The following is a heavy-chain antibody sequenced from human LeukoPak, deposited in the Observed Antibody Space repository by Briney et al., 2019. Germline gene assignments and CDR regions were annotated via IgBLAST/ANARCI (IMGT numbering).Heavy chain of an antibody. CDR3: ASSYSNYVSGFDY. D-gene: IGHD4-11*01. J-gene: IGHJ4*02. CDR1: GFTFSSYA. V-gene: IGHV3-30*01. CDR2: ISYDGSNK. Sequence: PGGSLRLSCAASGFTFSSYAMHWVRQAPGKGLEWVAVISYDGSNKYYADSVKGRFTISRDNSKNTPYLQMNSLRAEDTAVYYCASSYSNYVSGFDYWGQGTLVTVSS.